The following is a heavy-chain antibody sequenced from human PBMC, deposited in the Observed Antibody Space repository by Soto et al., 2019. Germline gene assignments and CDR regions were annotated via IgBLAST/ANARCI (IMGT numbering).Heavy chain of an antibody. CDR2: IKQDGSEI. CDR1: GFTFSRYW. Sequence: GGFLRLSCAASGFTFSRYWMTWVRQAPGKGLEWVANIKQDGSEIYYVDSVKGRFTISRDNAENSLYLQMNSLRAEDTALYYCANDIQGGEPGTSLDYWGQGTLVTVFS. J-gene: IGHJ4*02. V-gene: IGHV3-7*03. CDR3: ANDIQGGEPGTSLDY. D-gene: IGHD1-1*01.